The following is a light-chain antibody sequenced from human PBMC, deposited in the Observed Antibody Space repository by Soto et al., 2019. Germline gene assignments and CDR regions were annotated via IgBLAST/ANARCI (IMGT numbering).Light chain of an antibody. CDR2: EVS. CDR1: SSDVGRYNY. V-gene: IGLV2-8*01. Sequence: QSVLTQPPSASGSPGQSVTISCTGTSSDVGRYNYISWYQRRPGKAPKLIIYEVSKRPSGVPDRLSGFKYGNTASLTVSGLQAEDEADYYRSSYAGNSRSVFGTGTKVTVL. CDR3: SSYAGNSRSV. J-gene: IGLJ1*01.